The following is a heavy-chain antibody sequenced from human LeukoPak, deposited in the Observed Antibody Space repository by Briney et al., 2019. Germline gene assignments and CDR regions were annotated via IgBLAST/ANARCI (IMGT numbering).Heavy chain of an antibody. CDR1: GYTFTSYD. Sequence: GASVKVSCKASGYTFTSYDINWVRQATGQGLEWMGWISAYNGNTNYAQKLQGRVTMTTDTSTSTAYMELRSLRSDDTAVYYCARDRLTTSLSDYWGQGTLVTVSS. CDR3: ARDRLTTSLSDY. V-gene: IGHV1-18*01. J-gene: IGHJ4*02. CDR2: ISAYNGNT. D-gene: IGHD3-3*01.